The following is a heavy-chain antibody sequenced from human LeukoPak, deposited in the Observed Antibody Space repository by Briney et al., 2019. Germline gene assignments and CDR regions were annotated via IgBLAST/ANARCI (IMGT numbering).Heavy chain of an antibody. D-gene: IGHD6-13*01. CDR3: AKDRIAAAGTPPDY. Sequence: PGGSLRLSCAAPGFTFSSYAMSWVRQAPGKGLEWVSAISGSGGSTYYADSVKGRFTISRDNSKNTLYLQMNSLRAEDTAVYYCAKDRIAAAGTPPDYWGQGTLVTVSS. J-gene: IGHJ4*02. V-gene: IGHV3-23*01. CDR2: ISGSGGST. CDR1: GFTFSSYA.